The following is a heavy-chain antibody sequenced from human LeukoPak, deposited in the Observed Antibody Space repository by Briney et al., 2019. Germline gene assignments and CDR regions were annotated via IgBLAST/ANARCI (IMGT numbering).Heavy chain of an antibody. CDR2: IGPAGTNT. D-gene: IGHD2-8*02. V-gene: IGHV1-46*01. Sequence: GASVKVSCKTSGYTFSNYYMHWVRQAPGQGLEGMGLIGPAGTNTNYAQKFRGRVTVTRDTSTTTVYMELSSLSYEDTAVYYCAREESGGFFDYWGQGTLVTVSS. J-gene: IGHJ4*02. CDR1: GYTFSNYY. CDR3: AREESGGFFDY.